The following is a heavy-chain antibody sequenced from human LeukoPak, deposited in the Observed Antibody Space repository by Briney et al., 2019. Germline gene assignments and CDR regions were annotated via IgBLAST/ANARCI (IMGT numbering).Heavy chain of an antibody. Sequence: GGSLRLSCAASGFGFSSYDMHWVRQAPGKGLEWVAIIWFDGSAKYYGDSVKGRFTISRDNSKNTLYLQMNSLRVEDTAVYYCARDRDWTFDYWGQGALVTVSS. CDR1: GFGFSSYD. D-gene: IGHD2-21*02. V-gene: IGHV3-33*01. J-gene: IGHJ4*02. CDR2: IWFDGSAK. CDR3: ARDRDWTFDY.